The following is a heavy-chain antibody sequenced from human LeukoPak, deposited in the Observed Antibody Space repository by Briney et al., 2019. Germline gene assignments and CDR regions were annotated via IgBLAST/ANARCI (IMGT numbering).Heavy chain of an antibody. CDR3: AREAAVVITRDAFDI. CDR2: IYTSGST. J-gene: IGHJ3*02. CDR1: GGSISSGSYY. D-gene: IGHD3-22*01. V-gene: IGHV4-61*02. Sequence: SETLSLTCTVSGGSISSGSYYWSWIRQPAGKGLEWIGRIYTSGSTNYNPSLKSRVTISVDTSKNQFSLKLSSVTAADTAVYYCAREAAVVITRDAFDIWGQGTMVTVSS.